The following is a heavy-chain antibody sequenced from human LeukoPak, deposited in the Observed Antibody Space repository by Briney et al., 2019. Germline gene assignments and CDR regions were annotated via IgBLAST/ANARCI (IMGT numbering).Heavy chain of an antibody. CDR3: ARVGQWLVQGRGASDY. V-gene: IGHV1-18*04. J-gene: IGHJ4*02. D-gene: IGHD6-19*01. CDR2: ISAYNGNT. CDR1: GYTFTSYG. Sequence: ASVKVSCKASGYTFTSYGISWVRQAPGQGPEWMGWISAYNGNTNYAQKLQGRVTMTTDTSTSTAYMELRSLRSDDTAVYYCARVGQWLVQGRGASDYWGQGTLVTVSS.